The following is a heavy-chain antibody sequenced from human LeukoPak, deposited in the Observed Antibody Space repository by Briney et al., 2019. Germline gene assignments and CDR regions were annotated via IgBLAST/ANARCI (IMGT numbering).Heavy chain of an antibody. CDR1: GYTFTGYY. J-gene: IGHJ4*02. D-gene: IGHD5-18*01. V-gene: IGHV1-2*02. Sequence: GASVKVSCKASGYTFTGYYMHWVRQAPGQGLEWMGWINPNSGDTSYAQKFQGRVTMARDTSITTAFMELSTLKSDDTAVYYCSTRRGYNFGSDSWGQGTLATVSS. CDR3: STRRGYNFGSDS. CDR2: INPNSGDT.